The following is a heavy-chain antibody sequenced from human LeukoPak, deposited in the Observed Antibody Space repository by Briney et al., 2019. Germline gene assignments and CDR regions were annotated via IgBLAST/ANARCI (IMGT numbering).Heavy chain of an antibody. CDR2: LSSSGSAF. Sequence: GGSLTLSCEDSGFTFRSYEMNWVRQAPGKGLEWIAYLSSSGSAFSYADSVKGRFTIARDNAKNSLYLQMNSLRAEDTAVYYCAKVAEVGATGYYYYMDVWGKGTTVTISS. D-gene: IGHD1-26*01. J-gene: IGHJ6*03. V-gene: IGHV3-48*03. CDR1: GFTFRSYE. CDR3: AKVAEVGATGYYYYMDV.